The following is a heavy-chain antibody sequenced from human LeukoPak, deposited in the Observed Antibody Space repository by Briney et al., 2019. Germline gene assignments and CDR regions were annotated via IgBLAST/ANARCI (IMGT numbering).Heavy chain of an antibody. CDR3: AGYSSFDC. V-gene: IGHV3-23*01. Sequence: GGSLRLSCAASGFTFSSYAMTWVRQAPGKGLEWASAISGSGGSTYYADSVKGRFTISRDNSRNTLYLEMNSLRAEDTAVYYCAGYSSFDCWGQGTLVTVSS. J-gene: IGHJ4*02. D-gene: IGHD3-22*01. CDR2: ISGSGGST. CDR1: GFTFSSYA.